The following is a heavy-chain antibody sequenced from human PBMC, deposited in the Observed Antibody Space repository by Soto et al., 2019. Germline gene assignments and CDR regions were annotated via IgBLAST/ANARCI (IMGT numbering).Heavy chain of an antibody. CDR2: VNPSSGDT. D-gene: IGHD4-17*01. Sequence: QVQLVQSGAEVKEPGASVKVSYKTSGYTFTAYYMHWVRQAPGQGLKWMGWVNPSSGDTDYAQDFQGRVTLTRDTSVNTVYMELSGLNSDDTALYYCARDRQYGDYGYSFDFWGQGTLVTVSS. V-gene: IGHV1-2*02. J-gene: IGHJ4*02. CDR3: ARDRQYGDYGYSFDF. CDR1: GYTFTAYY.